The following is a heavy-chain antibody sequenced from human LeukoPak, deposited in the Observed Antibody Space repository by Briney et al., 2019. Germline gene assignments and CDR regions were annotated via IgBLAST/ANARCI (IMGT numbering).Heavy chain of an antibody. CDR2: IRSKANSYAT. CDR1: GFTFSGSA. CDR3: TAPDIVVVPAASPEDV. Sequence: QTGGSLRLSCAASGFTFSGSAMHWVRQASGKGLELVGRIRSKANSYATAYAASVKGRFTISRDDSKNTAYLQMNSLKTEDTAVYYCTAPDIVVVPAASPEDVWGKGTTVTVSS. V-gene: IGHV3-73*01. D-gene: IGHD2-2*01. J-gene: IGHJ6*04.